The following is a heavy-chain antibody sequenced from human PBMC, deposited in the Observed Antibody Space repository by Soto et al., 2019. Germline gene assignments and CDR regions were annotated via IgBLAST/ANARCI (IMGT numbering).Heavy chain of an antibody. D-gene: IGHD6-6*01. J-gene: IGHJ4*02. Sequence: QVHLVESGGGLVKPGGSLRLSCAASGFTFSDYDMSWRRQAPVQGLEGVSVVSSSGTTIYYADSLKGRFTISRDNAKNSLYLQITSLRAEDTAVYYGSRMCPRAARTSYWGQGTLVTVSS. CDR3: SRMCPRAARTSY. CDR2: VSSSGTTI. CDR1: GFTFSDYD. V-gene: IGHV3-11*01.